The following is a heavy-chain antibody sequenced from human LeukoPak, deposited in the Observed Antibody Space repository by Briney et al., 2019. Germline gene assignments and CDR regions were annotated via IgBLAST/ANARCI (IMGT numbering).Heavy chain of an antibody. J-gene: IGHJ4*02. Sequence: PGRSLRLSCAASGFTFDDYAMHWVRQAPGKGLEWVSGTSWNSGSIGYADSVKGRFTISRDNAKNSLYLQMNSLRAEDTALYYCAKSVTTVTTKGHFDYWGQGTLVTVSS. CDR3: AKSVTTVTTKGHFDY. V-gene: IGHV3-9*01. D-gene: IGHD4-17*01. CDR2: TSWNSGSI. CDR1: GFTFDDYA.